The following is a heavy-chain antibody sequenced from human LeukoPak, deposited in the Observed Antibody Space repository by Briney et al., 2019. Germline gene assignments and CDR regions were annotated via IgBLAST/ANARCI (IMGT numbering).Heavy chain of an antibody. CDR1: GYTFTSYD. V-gene: IGHV1-8*01. CDR2: MNPNSGNT. J-gene: IGHJ4*02. D-gene: IGHD3-9*01. CDR3: ARAYYDIAYYFDY. Sequence: ASVKVSCKASGYTFTSYDINWVRQATGQGLEWMGWMNPNSGNTGYAQKFQGRVTMTRDTSISTAYMELSRLRSDDTAVYYCARAYYDIAYYFDYWGQGTLVTVSS.